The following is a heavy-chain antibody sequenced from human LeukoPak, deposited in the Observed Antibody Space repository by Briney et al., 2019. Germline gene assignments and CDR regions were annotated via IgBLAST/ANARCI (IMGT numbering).Heavy chain of an antibody. D-gene: IGHD4-17*01. CDR1: GYTLTELS. CDR2: FDPEDGET. Sequence: ASVKVSCKVSGYTLTELSMHWVRQAPGKGLEWMGGFDPEDGETIYAQKFQGRVTMTEDTSTDTAYMELSSLRSEDTAVYYCTSRVTTVTKGGPDYWGQGTLVTVSS. V-gene: IGHV1-24*01. J-gene: IGHJ4*02. CDR3: TSRVTTVTKGGPDY.